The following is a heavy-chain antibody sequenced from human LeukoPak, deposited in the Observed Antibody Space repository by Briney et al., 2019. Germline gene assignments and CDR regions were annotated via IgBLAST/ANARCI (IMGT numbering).Heavy chain of an antibody. CDR1: GGSISSSSYY. V-gene: IGHV4-39*07. CDR3: TRANGYALIDY. CDR2: IYYSGST. J-gene: IGHJ4*02. Sequence: SETLSLTCTVSGGSISSSSYYWGWIRQPPGKGLEWIGSIYYSGSTYYNPSLKSRVTMSVDTSKNQFSLNLFSVTAADTAMYYGTRANGYALIDYWGQGTLVTVSS. D-gene: IGHD3-16*01.